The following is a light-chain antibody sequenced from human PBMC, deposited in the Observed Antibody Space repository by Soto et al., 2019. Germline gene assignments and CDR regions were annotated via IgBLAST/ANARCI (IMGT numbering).Light chain of an antibody. V-gene: IGLV2-14*01. CDR2: EVG. CDR3: SSYTSSSTLV. J-gene: IGLJ2*01. CDR1: SSDVGGYEY. Sequence: QSALTQPASVAASPGQSITISCTGTSSDVGGYEYVSWYQQHPGKAPKLMIYEVGNRPSGVSNRFSGSKSGNTASPTISGLQAEDEADYHCSSYTSSSTLVFGGGTKVTVL.